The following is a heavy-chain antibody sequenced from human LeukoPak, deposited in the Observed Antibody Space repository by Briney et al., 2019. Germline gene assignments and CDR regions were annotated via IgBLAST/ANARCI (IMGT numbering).Heavy chain of an antibody. CDR1: GFVFSSYS. CDR3: ARCWGSGSYLFDAFDI. Sequence: PGGSLRLSCEGSGFVFSSYSMNWVRQAPGKGLEWVSSISTSSIYIYYADSVRGRFTISRDNAKNSLYLQMNSLRAEDTAVYYCARCWGSGSYLFDAFDIWGQGTMVTVSS. D-gene: IGHD1-26*01. CDR2: ISTSSIYI. J-gene: IGHJ3*02. V-gene: IGHV3-21*01.